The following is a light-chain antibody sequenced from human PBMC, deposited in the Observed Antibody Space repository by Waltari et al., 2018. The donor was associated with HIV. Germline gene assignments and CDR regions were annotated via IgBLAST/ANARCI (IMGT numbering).Light chain of an antibody. Sequence: QSALTHPASGSASPGPSLPISCTAPSSAVGNYNLVSWYRQFPDKAPQLLIFEVNKRPSGVSNRFSGSKSGNSASLTIAGLLADDEADYYCCSYAGGNSYVFGTGTKVTVL. CDR1: SSAVGNYNL. V-gene: IGLV2-23*02. CDR3: CSYAGGNSYV. J-gene: IGLJ1*01. CDR2: EVN.